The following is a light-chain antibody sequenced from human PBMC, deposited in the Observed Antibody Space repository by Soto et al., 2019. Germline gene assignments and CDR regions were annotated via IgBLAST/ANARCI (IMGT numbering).Light chain of an antibody. J-gene: IGKJ1*01. V-gene: IGKV3-20*01. CDR3: QQCGGSPT. CDR1: QSVSSSY. CDR2: GAS. Sequence: IGLTQSPTTPALSPGERATLSCRASQSVSSSYLAWYQQKPGQAPRLLIYGASSRATGIPDRFSGSGSGTDFTLTISRLEAEDFAMYYCQQCGGSPTFGQGTKVHIK.